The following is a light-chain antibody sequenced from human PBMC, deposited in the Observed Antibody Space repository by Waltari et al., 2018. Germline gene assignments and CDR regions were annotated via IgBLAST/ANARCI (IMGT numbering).Light chain of an antibody. CDR3: QTGGHGTWV. J-gene: IGLJ3*02. Sequence: QLVLTQSPSASASLGAAVKLTCTLSSGHRSNSHAWNQQPSEKGTRYLRKVNRDGSHSKGDDGPDRFSGSSSGAERYLTVASVQSEDEADYYCQTGGHGTWVFGGGTKLTVL. CDR2: VNRDGSH. CDR1: SGHRSNS. V-gene: IGLV4-69*01.